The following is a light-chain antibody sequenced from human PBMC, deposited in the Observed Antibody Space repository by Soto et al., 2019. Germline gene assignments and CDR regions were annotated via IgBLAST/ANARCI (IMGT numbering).Light chain of an antibody. CDR1: QNVSTW. J-gene: IGKJ3*01. V-gene: IGKV1-12*01. CDR2: GAS. CDR3: QQGSRFPFT. Sequence: DIQITQSPSSVSASVGDRVTVTCRASQNVSTWLTWYQQTPGKAPNLLIYGASTLQRGVPSRFSGNRSGKEFTLTISSLQPEDFAIYFCQQGSRFPFTFGPGTRVDFK.